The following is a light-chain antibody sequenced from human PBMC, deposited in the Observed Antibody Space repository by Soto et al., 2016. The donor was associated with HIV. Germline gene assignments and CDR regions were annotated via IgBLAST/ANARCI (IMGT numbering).Light chain of an antibody. Sequence: SYVLTQPPSLSVAPGKTATVTCGGNNIGTKSVHWHQQKSGQAPVLVVYDDRDRPSGTPERFSGSNSGNTATLIISRVEAGDEADYFCQVWDNNDHYVFGPGTKVSVL. CDR2: DDR. V-gene: IGLV3-21*03. J-gene: IGLJ1*01. CDR1: NIGTKS. CDR3: QVWDNNDHYV.